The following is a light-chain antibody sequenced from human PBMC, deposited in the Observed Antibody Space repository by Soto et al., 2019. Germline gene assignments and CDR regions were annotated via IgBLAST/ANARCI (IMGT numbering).Light chain of an antibody. CDR1: RSDVGGYNY. V-gene: IGLV2-14*01. CDR3: SSYTSSSTPYV. Sequence: QSALTQPASVSGSPGQSITISCTGTRSDVGGYNYVSWYQQHPGKAPKLMIYDVSNRPSGVSNRFSGSKSGNTASLTISGPQAEDEADYYCSSYTSSSTPYVFGSGTKVTVL. J-gene: IGLJ1*01. CDR2: DVS.